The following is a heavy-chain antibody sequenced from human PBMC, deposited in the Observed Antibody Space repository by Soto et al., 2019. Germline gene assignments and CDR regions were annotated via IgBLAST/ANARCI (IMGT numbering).Heavy chain of an antibody. J-gene: IGHJ3*02. CDR1: GFTFDAYA. CDR3: GKAIHYGDYVASCAFDI. V-gene: IGHV3-9*01. D-gene: IGHD4-17*01. Sequence: EVQLVESGGGLVQPGRSLRLSCAASGFTFDAYAMHWVRQAPGKGLEWVSGISWNSGSIGYADSVKGRFTISRDNAKNSLYLQMTSLGAEDTALYYCGKAIHYGDYVASCAFDIWGQGTLVTVSS. CDR2: ISWNSGSI.